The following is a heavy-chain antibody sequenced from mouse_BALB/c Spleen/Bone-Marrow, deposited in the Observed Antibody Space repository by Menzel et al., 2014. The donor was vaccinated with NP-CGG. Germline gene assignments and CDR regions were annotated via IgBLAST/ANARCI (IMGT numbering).Heavy chain of an antibody. CDR3: ARYDYDGAYAMDY. J-gene: IGHJ4*01. Sequence: EVQLVESGGGLVKPGGSLKLSCAASGFTFSSYAMSWVRQTPEKRLEWVASISSGGSTYYPDRVKGRFTISRDNARNILYLQMSSLRSEDTAMYYCARYDYDGAYAMDYWGQGTSVTVSS. D-gene: IGHD2-4*01. V-gene: IGHV5-6-5*01. CDR1: GFTFSSYA. CDR2: ISSGGST.